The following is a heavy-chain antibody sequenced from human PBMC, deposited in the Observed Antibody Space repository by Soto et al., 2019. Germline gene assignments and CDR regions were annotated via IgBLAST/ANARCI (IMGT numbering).Heavy chain of an antibody. Sequence: PGGSLRLSCAASGFTFSSYWMHSVRQAPGKGLVWVSRINSDGSSTSYADSVKGRFTISRDNAKNTLYLQMNSLRAEDTAVYYCASGPRVTVTTPDDYYYYYMDVWGKGTTVTVSS. D-gene: IGHD4-17*01. J-gene: IGHJ6*03. CDR3: ASGPRVTVTTPDDYYYYYMDV. V-gene: IGHV3-74*01. CDR2: INSDGSST. CDR1: GFTFSSYW.